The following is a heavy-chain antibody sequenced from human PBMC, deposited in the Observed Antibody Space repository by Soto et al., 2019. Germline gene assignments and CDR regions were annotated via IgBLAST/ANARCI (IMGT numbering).Heavy chain of an antibody. CDR1: GFTFSNYW. CDR2: IKQDGTEK. D-gene: IGHD5-12*01. Sequence: EVQLVESGGGLVQPGGSLRLSCAASGFTFSNYWMRWVRQAPGKGLEWVANIKQDGTEKNYVDSVRGRFTISRNNAKNSLDLQMNSLTAEDTAVYYCASVAIWGHGTLVTVSS. CDR3: ASVAI. J-gene: IGHJ4*01. V-gene: IGHV3-7*01.